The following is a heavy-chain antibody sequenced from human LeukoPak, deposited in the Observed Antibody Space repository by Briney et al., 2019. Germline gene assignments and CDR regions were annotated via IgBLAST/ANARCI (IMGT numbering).Heavy chain of an antibody. CDR1: GYTFTSYG. J-gene: IGHJ4*02. D-gene: IGHD3-3*01. V-gene: IGHV1-18*01. Sequence: ASVKVSCKASGYTFTSYGISWVRQAPGQGLEWMGWISAYNGNTNYAQKLQGRVTMTTDTSTSTAYMELRSLRSDDTAVYYCARALPLRFLEWPAPYFDYWGQGTLVTVSS. CDR2: ISAYNGNT. CDR3: ARALPLRFLEWPAPYFDY.